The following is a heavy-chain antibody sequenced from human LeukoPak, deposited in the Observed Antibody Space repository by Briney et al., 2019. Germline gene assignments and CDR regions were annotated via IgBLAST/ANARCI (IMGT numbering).Heavy chain of an antibody. CDR1: GGSISSYY. Sequence: SETLSLTCTVSGGSISSYYWSWIRQPPGKGLEWIGYIYYSGSTNYNPSLKSRVTISVDTSKNQFSLKLSSVTAADTAVYYCARRTYGDYGTNWFDPWGQGPLVTVSS. CDR3: ARRTYGDYGTNWFDP. CDR2: IYYSGST. D-gene: IGHD4-17*01. V-gene: IGHV4-59*08. J-gene: IGHJ5*02.